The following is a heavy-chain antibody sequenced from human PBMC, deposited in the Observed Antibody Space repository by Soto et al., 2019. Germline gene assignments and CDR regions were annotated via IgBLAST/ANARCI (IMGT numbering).Heavy chain of an antibody. J-gene: IGHJ5*02. CDR3: ARDGGRDGYFGNWLDP. CDR2: IIPIFGTT. Sequence: QVQLEQSGAEVKKPGSSVKVSCKASGGTFSNYAISWVRQAPGQRLEWVGGIIPIFGTTNYAQKFQGRVTITADESTTTAYMELSGLRSEDTAVYYCARDGGRDGYFGNWLDPWGQGTLVTVSS. D-gene: IGHD5-12*01. V-gene: IGHV1-69*12. CDR1: GGTFSNYA.